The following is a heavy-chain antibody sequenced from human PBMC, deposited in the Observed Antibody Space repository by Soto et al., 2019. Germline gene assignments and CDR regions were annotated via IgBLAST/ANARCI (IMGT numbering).Heavy chain of an antibody. J-gene: IGHJ4*02. Sequence: QITLKESGPTLVKPTQTLTLTCTFSGFSLSTSGVGVGWIRQPPGKALEGLALIYWDDDKRYSPSLKSMLTTRKDTSKNQVVLTMSNMEPVDTATYYCAHRFRCGGDCYPYYFDYWGQGTLVTVSS. CDR3: AHRFRCGGDCYPYYFDY. V-gene: IGHV2-5*02. D-gene: IGHD2-21*02. CDR1: GFSLSTSGVG. CDR2: IYWDDDK.